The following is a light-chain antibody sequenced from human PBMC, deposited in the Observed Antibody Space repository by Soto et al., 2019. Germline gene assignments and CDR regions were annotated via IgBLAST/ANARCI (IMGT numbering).Light chain of an antibody. CDR1: TGAVTSGHY. J-gene: IGLJ2*01. V-gene: IGLV7-46*01. Sequence: QAVVTQEPSLTVSPGGTVTLTCGSNTGAVTSGHYPYWVQQRSGQAPRTLIYDAVNRHSWTPARFSGSLLGGKAALTLSGAQPEDEGDYYCLLYYGGVVLFGGGTKLTVL. CDR3: LLYYGGVVL. CDR2: DAV.